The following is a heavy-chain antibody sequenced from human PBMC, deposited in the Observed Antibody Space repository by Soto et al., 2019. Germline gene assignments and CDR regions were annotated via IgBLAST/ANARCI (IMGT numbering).Heavy chain of an antibody. Sequence: EVQLVESGGGLVQPGGSLRLSCAASGFTFSNYKMNWVRQAPGKGLEWVSYISSSGNTIHYADSVKGRFTISRDNAKKSLYLQMNSLRAEDTAVYYCARGILRHYFDYWGQGTLVTVSS. CDR3: ARGILRHYFDY. CDR2: ISSSGNTI. J-gene: IGHJ4*02. V-gene: IGHV3-48*03. D-gene: IGHD4-17*01. CDR1: GFTFSNYK.